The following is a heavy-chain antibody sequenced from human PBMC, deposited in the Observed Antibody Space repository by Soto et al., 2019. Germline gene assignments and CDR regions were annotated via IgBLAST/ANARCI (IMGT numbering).Heavy chain of an antibody. V-gene: IGHV1-69*01. J-gene: IGHJ4*02. CDR3: ARAPILVSVTLHENYFDS. D-gene: IGHD2-21*02. CDR2: IIPIFDTT. Sequence: QLHLVQTGAEVKQPGSSLKVSCKASGGTFSNSGISCVRQAPGQGLEWMGGIIPIFDTTNYAQKLQGRITIIADESTNTVYMELSNLRSADTGVYYCARAPILVSVTLHENYFDSWGQGTLVTVSS. CDR1: GGTFSNSG.